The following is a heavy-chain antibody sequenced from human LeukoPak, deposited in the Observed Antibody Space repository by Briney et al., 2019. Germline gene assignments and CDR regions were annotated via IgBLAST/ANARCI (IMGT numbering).Heavy chain of an antibody. Sequence: GASVKVSCKASGFTFTSSAMQWVRQARGQRLEWIGWIVVGSGNTNYAQKFQERVTITRDMSTSTAYMELSSLRSEDTAVYYCAAVPNGIWFGGLGDIWGQGTMVTVSS. CDR2: IVVGSGNT. CDR1: GFTFTSSA. V-gene: IGHV1-58*02. CDR3: AAVPNGIWFGGLGDI. D-gene: IGHD3-10*01. J-gene: IGHJ3*02.